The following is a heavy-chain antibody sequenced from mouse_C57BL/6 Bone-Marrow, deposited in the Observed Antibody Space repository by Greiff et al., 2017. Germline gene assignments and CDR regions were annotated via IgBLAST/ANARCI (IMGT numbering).Heavy chain of an antibody. CDR2: IHPNSGST. J-gene: IGHJ1*03. CDR3: ARWRFRDGYFDV. V-gene: IGHV1-64*01. Sequence: QVQLQQPGAELVKPGASVKLSCKASGYTFTSYWMHWVKQRPGQGLEWIGMIHPNSGSTNYNEKFKSKATLTVDKSYSTAYMQLSSLTSEDSAVYYCARWRFRDGYFDVWGTGTTVTVSS. CDR1: GYTFTSYW.